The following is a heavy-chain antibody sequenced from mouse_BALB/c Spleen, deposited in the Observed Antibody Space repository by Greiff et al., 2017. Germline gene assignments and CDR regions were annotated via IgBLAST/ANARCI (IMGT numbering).Heavy chain of an antibody. J-gene: IGHJ2*01. CDR1: GYTFTDYN. CDR2: INPNNGGT. V-gene: IGHV1-18*01. Sequence: VQLQQSGPELVKPGASVKIPCKASGYTFTDYNMDWVKQSHGKSLEWIGDINPNNGGTIYNQKFKGKATLTVDKSSSTAYMELRSLTSEDTAVYYCARDYYGSRGYYFDYWGQGTTLTVSS. CDR3: ARDYYGSRGYYFDY. D-gene: IGHD1-1*01.